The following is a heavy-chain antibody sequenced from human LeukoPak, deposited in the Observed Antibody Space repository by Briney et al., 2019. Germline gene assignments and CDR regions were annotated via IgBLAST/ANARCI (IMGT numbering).Heavy chain of an antibody. CDR3: TRDREGPGLFLATGRNKDYNWLDP. CDR2: TVPLFGTA. D-gene: IGHD2-21*01. J-gene: IGHJ5*02. V-gene: IGHV1-69*06. CDR1: GGTFSSHG. Sequence: VASVKVSCKASGGTFSSHGISWVRQAPGQGLEWMGGTVPLFGTAQYAQNFQGRVTITADRSTSTVYMELNSLTYDDTAVYYCTRDREGPGLFLATGRNKDYNWLDPWGQGTLVTVSS.